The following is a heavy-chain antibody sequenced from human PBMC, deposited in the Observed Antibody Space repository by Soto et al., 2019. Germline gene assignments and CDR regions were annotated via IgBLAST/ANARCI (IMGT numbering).Heavy chain of an antibody. Sequence: QLQLQESGPGLVKPSETLSLTCTVSGGSISSRGYYWGWIRQPPGKGLEWIGTIYYSGSTYYNPSLKSRVTISVDTSTNQFSLKLSSVPAADTAVYYCATSNWFDPWGQGTLVTVSS. J-gene: IGHJ5*02. CDR2: IYYSGST. CDR1: GGSISSRGYY. CDR3: ATSNWFDP. V-gene: IGHV4-39*01.